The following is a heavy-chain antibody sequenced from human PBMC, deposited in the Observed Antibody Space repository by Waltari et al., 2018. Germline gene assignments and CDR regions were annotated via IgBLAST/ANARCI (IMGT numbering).Heavy chain of an antibody. CDR1: GVTFSSYW. Sequence: EVQLVESGGGLVQPGGSLRLSCAASGVTFSSYWMHWVRQAPGKSVGWVSRSKSDGSSTTYADAVKGRFTVSRDNAKNTLSLQMNSLRGEDTAVYYCARGRDDYPLSAFDTWGQGTMVTVSS. J-gene: IGHJ3*02. D-gene: IGHD4-17*01. V-gene: IGHV3-74*01. CDR3: ARGRDDYPLSAFDT. CDR2: SKSDGSST.